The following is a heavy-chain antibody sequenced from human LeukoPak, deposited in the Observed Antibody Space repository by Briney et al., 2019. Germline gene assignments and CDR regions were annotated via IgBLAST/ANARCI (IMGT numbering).Heavy chain of an antibody. CDR2: IYHSGTT. Sequence: RSSGNLSLTCAVSGAFITNSHWWSWARQPPGKGLEWIGEIYHSGTTNYNPSLKIRVTMSVDKSKNQFSLKLTSVTAADTAVYYCATYFYGEYGSYYFDYWGQGTLVTVSS. V-gene: IGHV4-4*02. CDR1: GAFITNSHW. CDR3: ATYFYGEYGSYYFDY. D-gene: IGHD4-17*01. J-gene: IGHJ4*02.